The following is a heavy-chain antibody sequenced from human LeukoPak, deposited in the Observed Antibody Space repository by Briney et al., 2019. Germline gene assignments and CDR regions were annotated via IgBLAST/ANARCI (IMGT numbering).Heavy chain of an antibody. J-gene: IGHJ3*02. D-gene: IGHD6-19*01. Sequence: PGGSLRLSCAASGFTVSNSFMSWVRQAPGKGLEWVSIIYSDGTTYYADSVKGRFTISRDNSKNTLYLQMNSLRAEDTAVYYCARVRQWLGRDAFDIWGQGTMVTVSS. CDR3: ARVRQWLGRDAFDI. V-gene: IGHV3-66*02. CDR2: IYSDGTT. CDR1: GFTVSNSF.